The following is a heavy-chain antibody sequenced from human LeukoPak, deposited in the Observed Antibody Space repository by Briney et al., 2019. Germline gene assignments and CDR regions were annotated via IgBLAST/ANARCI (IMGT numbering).Heavy chain of an antibody. CDR1: GFTFSSYG. J-gene: IGHJ4*02. CDR2: IRYDGSNK. CDR3: AKDPSNYYDSSGYRDY. D-gene: IGHD3-22*01. Sequence: PGGSLRLSCAASGFTFSSYGMHWVRQAPGKGLEWVAFIRYDGSNKYYADSVKGRFTISRDNSKNTLYLQMNSLRAEDTAVYYCAKDPSNYYDSSGYRDYWGQGTLVTVSS. V-gene: IGHV3-30*02.